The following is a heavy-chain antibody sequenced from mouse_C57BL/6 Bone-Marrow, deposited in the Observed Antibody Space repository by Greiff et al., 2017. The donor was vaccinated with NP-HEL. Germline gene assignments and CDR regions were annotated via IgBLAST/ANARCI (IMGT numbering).Heavy chain of an antibody. V-gene: IGHV1-64*01. CDR1: GYTFTSYW. Sequence: QVQLQQPGAELVKPGASVKLSCKASGYTFTSYWMHWVKQRPGQGLEWIGMIHPNSGSTNYNEKFKSKATLTVDKSSSTAYMQLSSLTSEDSAVYYCARVYYYGSSYEFAYWGKGTLVTVSS. J-gene: IGHJ3*01. CDR2: IHPNSGST. D-gene: IGHD1-1*01. CDR3: ARVYYYGSSYEFAY.